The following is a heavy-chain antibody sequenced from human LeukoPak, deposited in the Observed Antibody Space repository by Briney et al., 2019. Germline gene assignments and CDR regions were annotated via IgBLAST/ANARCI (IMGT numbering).Heavy chain of an antibody. CDR3: ASYPRARSGYYHDY. J-gene: IGHJ4*02. CDR1: GGSISSGSYY. CDR2: IYTSGST. V-gene: IGHV4-61*02. Sequence: KPSETLSLTCTVSGGSISSGSYYWSWIRQPAGKGLEWIGRIYTSGSTNYNPSLKSRVTISVDTSTNQFSLKLSSVTAADTAVYYCASYPRARSGYYHDYWGQGTLVTVSS. D-gene: IGHD3-22*01.